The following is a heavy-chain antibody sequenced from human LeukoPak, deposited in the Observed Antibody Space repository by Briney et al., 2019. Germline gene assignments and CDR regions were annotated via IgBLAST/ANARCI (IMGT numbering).Heavy chain of an antibody. D-gene: IGHD2-21*02. CDR3: ARGPTAYYYYYMDV. Sequence: SGTLSLTCRVSGGSISRSNWWSWVRQPPGKGLEWIGEIHHSGSTNYNPSLKSRVTISIDTSKNQFSLKLSSVTAADTAVYYCARGPTAYYYYYMDVWGKGTTVTVSS. J-gene: IGHJ6*03. CDR1: GGSISRSNW. CDR2: IHHSGST. V-gene: IGHV4-4*02.